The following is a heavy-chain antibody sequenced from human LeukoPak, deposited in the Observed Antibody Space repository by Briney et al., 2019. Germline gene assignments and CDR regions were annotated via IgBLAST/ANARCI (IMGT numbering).Heavy chain of an antibody. D-gene: IGHD3-22*01. CDR3: AKLPYYDTSGY. CDR1: GFTFDDYA. Sequence: GGSLRLSCAASGFTFDDYAMHWVRQAPGKGLEWVSGISWNSGSIGYADSVKGRFTISRDNAKNSLYLQMNSLRAEDTAVYYCAKLPYYDTSGYWGQGTLVTVSS. V-gene: IGHV3-9*01. CDR2: ISWNSGSI. J-gene: IGHJ4*02.